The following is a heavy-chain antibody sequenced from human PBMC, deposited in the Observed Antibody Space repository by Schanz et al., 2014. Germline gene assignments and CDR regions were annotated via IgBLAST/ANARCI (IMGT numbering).Heavy chain of an antibody. D-gene: IGHD2-21*01. J-gene: IGHJ2*01. Sequence: VQLVESGGGVVQPGRSLRLSCAASGFTFSSYGMHWVRQVPGKGLEWVAVVCYDGSKKYYADSVKGRFTISIDNSMTTLSLQMNGLSSDATAIYYCAKGQGAVINNWYFDLWGRGTLVTVSS. CDR2: VCYDGSKK. V-gene: IGHV3-33*06. CDR3: AKGQGAVINNWYFDL. CDR1: GFTFSSYG.